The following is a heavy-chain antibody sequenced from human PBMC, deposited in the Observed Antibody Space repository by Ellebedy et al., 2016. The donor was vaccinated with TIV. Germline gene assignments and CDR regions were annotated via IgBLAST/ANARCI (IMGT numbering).Heavy chain of an antibody. J-gene: IGHJ3*02. D-gene: IGHD1-26*01. CDR1: GFIFSNYG. CDR3: ARGFSGATPTEGMTNDAFDI. Sequence: GESLKISCEASGFIFSNYGMHWVRQAPGKGLEWVAFTWYDGGNKYYADSVKGRFTISRDNSKDTLYLQMNNLGAEDTAVYYCARGFSGATPTEGMTNDAFDIWGQGTMVTVSS. V-gene: IGHV3-33*01. CDR2: TWYDGGNK.